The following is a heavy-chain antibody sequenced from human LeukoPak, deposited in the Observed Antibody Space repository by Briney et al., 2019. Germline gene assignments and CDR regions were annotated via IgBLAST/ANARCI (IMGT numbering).Heavy chain of an antibody. V-gene: IGHV3-30-3*01. CDR1: GFTFSNYA. CDR3: ARDLHGYSYGYFDY. Sequence: GGSLRLSCAASGFTFSNYAMHWVRQAPGEGLEWVAVISYDGSNNYYADSVKGRFTISRDNSENTLYLHMNSLRAEDTVLYYCARDLHGYSYGYFDYWGQGTLVTVSS. CDR2: ISYDGSNN. D-gene: IGHD5-18*01. J-gene: IGHJ4*02.